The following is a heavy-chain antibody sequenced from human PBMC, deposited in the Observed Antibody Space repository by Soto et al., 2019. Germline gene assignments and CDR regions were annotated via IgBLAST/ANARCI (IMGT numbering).Heavy chain of an antibody. CDR1: GFIFSHYG. V-gene: IGHV3-30*18. D-gene: IGHD2-2*01. CDR2: ILHDGTNK. Sequence: GGSLRLSCAASGFIFSHYGMHWVRQAPGKGLEWVAAILHDGTNKYYADSVKGRFTISRDNSKNTLYLQMNSLRAEDTAVYYCAKAELGYCSSTSCPFDYWGQGTLVTVSS. CDR3: AKAELGYCSSTSCPFDY. J-gene: IGHJ4*02.